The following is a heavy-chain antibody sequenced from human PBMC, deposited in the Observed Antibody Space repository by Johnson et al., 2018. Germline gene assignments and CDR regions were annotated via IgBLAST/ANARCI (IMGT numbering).Heavy chain of an antibody. J-gene: IGHJ6*03. CDR2: IKQDGSEK. V-gene: IGHV3-7*03. CDR3: AKGPYSSSSPYYYYMDV. Sequence: VQLVESGGGVVQPGGSLRLSCAASGLTFSGYWMNWVRQAPGKGLEWVANIKQDGSEKDYADSVKGRFTISRDNAKNSLYLQMNSLRPEDTALYYCAKGPYSSSSPYYYYMDVWGKGTTVTVSS. D-gene: IGHD6-6*01. CDR1: GLTFSGYW.